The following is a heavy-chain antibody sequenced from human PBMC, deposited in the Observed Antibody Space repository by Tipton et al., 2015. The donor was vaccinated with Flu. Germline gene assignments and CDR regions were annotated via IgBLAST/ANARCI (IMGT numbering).Heavy chain of an antibody. CDR1: GGSISSYY. V-gene: IGHV4-4*07. J-gene: IGHJ6*02. D-gene: IGHD3-3*01. CDR2: LYTSGST. CDR3: ARDGDDDFWSGYRRADYYGMDV. Sequence: TLSLTCTVSGGSISSYYWSWIRQPAGKGLEWIGRLYTSGSTNYNPSLKSRVTMSVDTSKNQFSLKLSSVTAADTAVYYCARDGDDDFWSGYRRADYYGMDVWGQGTTVTVSS.